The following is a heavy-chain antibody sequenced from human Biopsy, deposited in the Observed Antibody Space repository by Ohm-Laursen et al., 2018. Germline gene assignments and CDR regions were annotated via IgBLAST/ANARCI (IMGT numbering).Heavy chain of an antibody. Sequence: SLRLSCAASGFSFSSYSRNWARQAPGKGLEWVSYTDTTSGTKFYADSVKGRFTISRDNAKNSLYLQMTSLRAEDTAVYFCVRGWWNRSSLFLDHWGQGSLVTVSS. J-gene: IGHJ4*02. V-gene: IGHV3-48*01. CDR3: VRGWWNRSSLFLDH. CDR1: GFSFSSYS. D-gene: IGHD1/OR15-1a*01. CDR2: TDTTSGTK.